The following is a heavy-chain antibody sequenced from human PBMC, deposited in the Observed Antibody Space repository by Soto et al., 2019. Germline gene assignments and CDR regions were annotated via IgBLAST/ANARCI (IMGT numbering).Heavy chain of an antibody. J-gene: IGHJ4*02. Sequence: GASVKVSCKASGFTFPTSAVQWVRQARGQRPEWIGWIVVGSGTTKYAQKFQGRVTLTRDMSTGAASLELRSLRSEDTAVYYCAAGPSLGSHWGQGTLVTVSS. CDR1: GFTFPTSA. D-gene: IGHD6-25*01. V-gene: IGHV1-58*01. CDR3: AAGPSLGSH. CDR2: IVVGSGTT.